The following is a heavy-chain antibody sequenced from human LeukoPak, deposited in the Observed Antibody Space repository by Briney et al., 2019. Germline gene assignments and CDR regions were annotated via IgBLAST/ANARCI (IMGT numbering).Heavy chain of an antibody. V-gene: IGHV1-69*13. Sequence: ASVTVSCTESGGAFGRYAISWVRQAPGQGLEWMGGIIPIFRTPKFAQGFQGRVSITADESTTTVYMELRRLRSGDTAVYYCARGVSLYNWNDDQTQGNYYYYAMDVWGPGTTVTVSS. CDR3: ARGVSLYNWNDDQTQGNYYYYAMDV. D-gene: IGHD1-1*01. CDR1: GGAFGRYA. CDR2: IIPIFRTP. J-gene: IGHJ6*02.